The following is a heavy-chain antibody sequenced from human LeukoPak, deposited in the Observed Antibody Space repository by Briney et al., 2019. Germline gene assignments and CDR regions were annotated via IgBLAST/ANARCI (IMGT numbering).Heavy chain of an antibody. CDR3: ARVGTGIAAVASAFDI. CDR1: GGSIVSHY. Sequence: SSETLSLTCTVSGGSIVSHYWNWIRQPAGRGLEWIGRFYASGTTNTSPSLKSRVTMSVDTSKNQFSLKLSSVTAADTAVYYCARVGTGIAAVASAFDIWGQGTMVTVSS. CDR2: FYASGTT. J-gene: IGHJ3*02. V-gene: IGHV4-4*07. D-gene: IGHD6-13*01.